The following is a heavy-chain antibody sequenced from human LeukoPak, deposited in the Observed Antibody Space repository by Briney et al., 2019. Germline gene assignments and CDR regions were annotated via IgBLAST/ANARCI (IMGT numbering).Heavy chain of an antibody. CDR2: ISSHGGST. V-gene: IGHV3-64D*09. J-gene: IGHJ4*02. CDR1: GFSFSSYT. D-gene: IGHD6-13*01. Sequence: VGSLRLSCAASGFSFSSYTMNWVRQAPGKGLEYVSAISSHGGSTYYADSVKGRFIISRDNSKNTLYLQMSSLRAEDTAVYYCAIAASGTLADYWGQGTLVTVSS. CDR3: AIAASGTLADY.